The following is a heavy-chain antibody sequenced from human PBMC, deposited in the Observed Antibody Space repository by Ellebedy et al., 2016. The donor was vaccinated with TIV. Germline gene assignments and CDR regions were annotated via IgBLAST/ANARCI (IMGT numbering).Heavy chain of an antibody. D-gene: IGHD3-10*01. J-gene: IGHJ3*02. Sequence: GGSLRLSCAASGFTFNSYVMHWVRQAPGKGLEWVALISYDGSNQYWADSVKGRFTISRDDAENALYLQMNGLRAGDTAVYYCARGGYYGSGSSSGLDIWGQGTMVTVSS. CDR2: ISYDGSNQ. V-gene: IGHV3-30*04. CDR1: GFTFNSYV. CDR3: ARGGYYGSGSSSGLDI.